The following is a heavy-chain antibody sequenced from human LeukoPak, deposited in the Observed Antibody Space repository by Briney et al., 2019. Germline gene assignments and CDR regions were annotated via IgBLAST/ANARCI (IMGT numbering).Heavy chain of an antibody. CDR1: GGSISSGDYY. CDR2: IYYSGST. Sequence: PSQTLSLTCTVSGGSISSGDYYWSWIRQPPGKGLEWIGYIYYSGSTYYNPSLKSRVTISVDTSKNQFSLKLSSVTAADTAVYYRAREVLGGDYALFDYWGQGTLVTVSS. CDR3: AREVLGGDYALFDY. D-gene: IGHD4-17*01. J-gene: IGHJ4*02. V-gene: IGHV4-30-4*01.